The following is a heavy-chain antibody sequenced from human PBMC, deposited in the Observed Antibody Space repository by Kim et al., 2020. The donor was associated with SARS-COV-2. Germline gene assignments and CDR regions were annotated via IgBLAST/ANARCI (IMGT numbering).Heavy chain of an antibody. CDR1: GFTFSSYG. Sequence: GGSLRLSCAASGFTFSSYGMHWVRQAPGKGLEWVAVISYDGSNKYYADSVKGRFTISRDNSKNTLYLQMNSLRAEDTAVYYCAKAEDYDYWGQGTLVNVSS. CDR3: AKAEDYDY. J-gene: IGHJ4*02. CDR2: ISYDGSNK. V-gene: IGHV3-30*18.